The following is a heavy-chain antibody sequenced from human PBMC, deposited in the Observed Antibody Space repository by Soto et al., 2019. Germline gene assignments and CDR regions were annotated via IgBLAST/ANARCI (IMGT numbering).Heavy chain of an antibody. CDR3: TTDLIVQFWVPDFDY. CDR1: GFRFSNSW. Sequence: GGSLRLSCAASGFRFSNSWMNWVRQAPGKGLEWVGRIKSKTDGGTTDYAAPVKGRFTISRDDSKNTLYLQMNSLKTEDTAVYYCTTDLIVQFWVPDFDYWGQGTLVTVSS. CDR2: IKSKTDGGTT. D-gene: IGHD3-16*01. V-gene: IGHV3-15*07. J-gene: IGHJ4*02.